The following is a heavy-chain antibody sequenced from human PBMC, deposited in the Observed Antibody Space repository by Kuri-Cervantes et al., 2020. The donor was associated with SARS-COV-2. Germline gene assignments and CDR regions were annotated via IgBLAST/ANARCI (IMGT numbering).Heavy chain of an antibody. D-gene: IGHD1-26*01. J-gene: IGHJ6*02. CDR3: AKVPQGGSLGGMDV. CDR1: GFTFSSYA. CDR2: ISGSGGST. Sequence: GESLKISCAASGFTFSSYAMSWVRQAPGKGLEWVSAISGSGGSTYYADSVKGRFTISRDNSKNTLYLQMNSLRAEDTAVYYCAKVPQGGSLGGMDVWGQGTTVTVSS. V-gene: IGHV3-23*01.